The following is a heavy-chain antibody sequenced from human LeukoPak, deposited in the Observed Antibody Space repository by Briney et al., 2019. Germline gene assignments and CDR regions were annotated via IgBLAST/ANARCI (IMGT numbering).Heavy chain of an antibody. CDR3: AKGLYWWAVGPNNNWFDP. V-gene: IGHV3-30*18. Sequence: PGGSLSLSCAASGFTFSSYGMHWVRQAPGKGMEWVAVISYDGSNKYYADSVKGRFTISRDNSKNTLYLQMNSLRAEDTAVYYCAKGLYWWAVGPNNNWFDPWGQGTLVTVSS. CDR2: ISYDGSNK. D-gene: IGHD2-8*02. J-gene: IGHJ5*02. CDR1: GFTFSSYG.